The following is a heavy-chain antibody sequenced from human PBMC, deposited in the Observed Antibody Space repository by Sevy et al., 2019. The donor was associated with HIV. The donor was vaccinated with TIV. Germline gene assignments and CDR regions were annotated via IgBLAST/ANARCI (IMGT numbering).Heavy chain of an antibody. CDR2: IYYSGST. J-gene: IGHJ4*02. CDR1: GGSISSGDYY. Sequence: SETLSLTCTVSGGSISSGDYYWSWIRQSPGKGLEWIGYIYYSGSTYYNPSLKSRLTISVDTSKNQFSLKLSSVTAADTAVYYCARVLGSISPTAFDYWGQGTLVTVSS. CDR3: ARVLGSISPTAFDY. D-gene: IGHD6-6*01. V-gene: IGHV4-30-4*01.